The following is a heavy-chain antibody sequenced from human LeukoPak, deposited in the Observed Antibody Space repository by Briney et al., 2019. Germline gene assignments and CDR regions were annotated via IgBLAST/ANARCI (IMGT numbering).Heavy chain of an antibody. J-gene: IGHJ5*02. V-gene: IGHV4-34*01. Sequence: SETLSLTCAVYGGSFSGYYWSWIHQPPGKGLEWIGEINHSGSTNYNPSLKSRVTISVDTSKNQFSLKLSSVTAADTAVYYCARAYSSGRNWFDPWGRGTLVTVSS. CDR3: ARAYSSGRNWFDP. CDR1: GGSFSGYY. D-gene: IGHD6-19*01. CDR2: INHSGST.